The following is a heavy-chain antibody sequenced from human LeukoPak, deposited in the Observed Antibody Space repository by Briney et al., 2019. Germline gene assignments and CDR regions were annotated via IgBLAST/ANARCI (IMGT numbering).Heavy chain of an antibody. J-gene: IGHJ4*02. CDR1: GGSISSSSYS. CDR2: IYYSGTT. D-gene: IGHD3-3*01. CDR3: ARLRFDFWSGYTHPYFDY. Sequence: SETLSLTCTVSGGSISSSSYSWGWIRQPPGKGLEWIGSIYYSGTTYYNPSLKSRVTISVDTSRIQFSLKLSSVAATDTAVYFCARLRFDFWSGYTHPYFDYWGQGTLVTVSS. V-gene: IGHV4-39*01.